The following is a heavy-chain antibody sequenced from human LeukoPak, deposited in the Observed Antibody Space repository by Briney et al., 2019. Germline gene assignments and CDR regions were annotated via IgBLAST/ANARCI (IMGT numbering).Heavy chain of an antibody. V-gene: IGHV4-4*07. J-gene: IGHJ4*02. D-gene: IGHD3-16*02. CDR1: GGSINSYW. CDR2: IYTTGMT. CDR3: ARAGYTISSYRFDY. Sequence: PSETLSLTCSVSGGSINSYWWSWIRQPAGKGLEFIGRIYTTGMTNYSPSLKSRVSMSVDTSENQFSLELRSVTAADTAVYFCARAGYTISSYRFDYWGQGALVTVSS.